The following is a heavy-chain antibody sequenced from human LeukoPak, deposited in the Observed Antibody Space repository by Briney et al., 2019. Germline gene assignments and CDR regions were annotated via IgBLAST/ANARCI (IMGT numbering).Heavy chain of an antibody. V-gene: IGHV4-39*01. CDR3: AKSGGYGLIDY. J-gene: IGHJ4*02. CDR1: GGSISSSNYY. CDR2: IYSSGST. D-gene: IGHD1-26*01. Sequence: SETLSLTCTVSGGSISSSNYYWGWIRQPPGKGLEWIGSIYSSGSTYNNASLQSRVTISIETSKNQISLRLNSVTAADTAIYYCAKSGGYGLIDYWGQGTLVTVSS.